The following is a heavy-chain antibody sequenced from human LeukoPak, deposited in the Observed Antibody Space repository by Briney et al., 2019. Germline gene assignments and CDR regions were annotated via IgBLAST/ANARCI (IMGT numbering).Heavy chain of an antibody. CDR3: ARERGYSYGFFDY. D-gene: IGHD5-18*01. J-gene: IGHJ4*02. V-gene: IGHV3-30-3*01. CDR1: GFTFSSYA. CDR2: ISYDGSNK. Sequence: GGSLRLSCAASGFTFSSYAMHWVRQAPGKGLEWVAVISYDGSNKYYADSVKGRFTISRDNSKNTLYLQMNSLRAEDTAVYYCARERGYSYGFFDYWGQGTLVTVSS.